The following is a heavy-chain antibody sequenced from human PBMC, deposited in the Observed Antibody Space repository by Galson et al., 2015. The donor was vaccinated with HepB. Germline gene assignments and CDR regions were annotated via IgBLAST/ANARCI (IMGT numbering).Heavy chain of an antibody. Sequence: SLRLSCAASGFTFSDYWMYWARQSPGKGLEWVSRIKSDGSDTNYAESVKGRFTISRDNGKNTLFLQMNSLRGEDTAVYYCAVRGGSWGRGTLVTVSS. CDR2: IKSDGSDT. V-gene: IGHV3-74*01. CDR3: AVRGGS. D-gene: IGHD3-16*01. J-gene: IGHJ4*02. CDR1: GFTFSDYW.